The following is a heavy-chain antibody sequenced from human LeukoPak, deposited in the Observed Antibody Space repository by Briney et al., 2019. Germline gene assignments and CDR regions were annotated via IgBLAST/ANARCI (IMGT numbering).Heavy chain of an antibody. Sequence: PSETLSLTCAVSGYSISSGYYWGWIRQPPGEGLEWIGSIYHSGSTYYNPSLKSRVTISVDTSKNQFSLKLSSVTAADTAVYYCARSNCAYYFDYWGQGTLVTVSS. V-gene: IGHV4-38-2*01. D-gene: IGHD1-1*01. CDR3: ARSNCAYYFDY. CDR1: GYSISSGYY. J-gene: IGHJ4*02. CDR2: IYHSGST.